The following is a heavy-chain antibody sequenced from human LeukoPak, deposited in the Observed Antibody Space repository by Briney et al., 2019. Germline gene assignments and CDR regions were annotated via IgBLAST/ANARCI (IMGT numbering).Heavy chain of an antibody. Sequence: GGSLRLSCAASGFTFSSYAMSWVRQAPGKGLEWVSAISGSGGSTYYADSVKGRFTISRDNSKNTLYLQMNSLRAEDTAVYYCAKCGWAVVVPAAINYWGQGTLVTVSS. CDR2: ISGSGGST. J-gene: IGHJ4*02. CDR1: GFTFSSYA. D-gene: IGHD2-2*01. CDR3: AKCGWAVVVPAAINY. V-gene: IGHV3-23*01.